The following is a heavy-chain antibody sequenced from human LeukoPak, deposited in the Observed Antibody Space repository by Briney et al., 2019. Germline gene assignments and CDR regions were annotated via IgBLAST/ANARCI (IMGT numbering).Heavy chain of an antibody. Sequence: ASVKVSCKASGYTFTSYYMHWVRQAPGQGLEWKGIINPSGGSTSYAQKFQGRVTMTRDTSTSTVYMELSSLRSEDTAVYYCARDKYSSSWYFDYLGHWFDPWGQGTLVTVSS. CDR2: INPSGGST. CDR1: GYTFTSYY. CDR3: ARDKYSSSWYFDYLGHWFDP. D-gene: IGHD6-13*01. V-gene: IGHV1-46*01. J-gene: IGHJ5*02.